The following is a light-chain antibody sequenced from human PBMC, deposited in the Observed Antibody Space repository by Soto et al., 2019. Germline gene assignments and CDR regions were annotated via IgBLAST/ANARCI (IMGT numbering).Light chain of an antibody. CDR2: TND. J-gene: IGLJ1*01. CDR3: ATWDDSRKGV. V-gene: IGLV1-44*01. CDR1: SSNIGTNA. Sequence: QSVLTQPPSVSATPGQRVTVSCSGSSSNIGTNAVNWYQQLPGTAPKLLIYTNDQRPSGVPDRFSASKSGTSASLAISGLQSEDEADYYCATWDDSRKGVFGTGTKLTVL.